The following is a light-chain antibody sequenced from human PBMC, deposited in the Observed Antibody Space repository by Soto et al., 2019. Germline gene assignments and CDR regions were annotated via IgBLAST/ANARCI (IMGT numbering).Light chain of an antibody. CDR3: QQYHRYST. Sequence: DIQMTQSPSTLSASVGDRVTISCRASQSFSGMLAWYQQKPGKAPKLLIYDASSLESGVPSRFSGSGSGTEFTLTISSLQPDDFATYFCQQYHRYSTFGQGTKLEIK. J-gene: IGKJ2*01. V-gene: IGKV1-5*01. CDR1: QSFSGM. CDR2: DAS.